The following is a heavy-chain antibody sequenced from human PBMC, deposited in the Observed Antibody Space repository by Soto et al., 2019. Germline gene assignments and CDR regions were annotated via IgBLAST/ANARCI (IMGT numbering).Heavy chain of an antibody. Sequence: QVQLVQSGAEVKKPGSSVKVSCKASGGTFSSYAISWVRQAPGQGLEWMGGIIPIFGTANYAQKFQGRVTITADESTSTAYMELSSLRSEDTAVYYCARVGALTNIVVVPAAGYFDYWGQGTLVTVSS. V-gene: IGHV1-69*01. J-gene: IGHJ4*02. CDR3: ARVGALTNIVVVPAAGYFDY. CDR2: IIPIFGTA. CDR1: GGTFSSYA. D-gene: IGHD2-2*01.